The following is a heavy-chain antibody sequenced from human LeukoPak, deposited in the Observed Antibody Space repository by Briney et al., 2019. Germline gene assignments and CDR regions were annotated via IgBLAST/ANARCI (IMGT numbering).Heavy chain of an antibody. V-gene: IGHV1-18*01. Sequence: ASVKVSCKASGYTFTIYGISWVRQAPGQGLEWMGWISAYNGNTNYAQKLQGRVTITTDTSTSTAYMELRSLRSDDTAVYYCAREMEVGVNIVATLNWFDPWGQGTLVTVSS. CDR1: GYTFTIYG. J-gene: IGHJ5*02. D-gene: IGHD5-12*01. CDR3: AREMEVGVNIVATLNWFDP. CDR2: ISAYNGNT.